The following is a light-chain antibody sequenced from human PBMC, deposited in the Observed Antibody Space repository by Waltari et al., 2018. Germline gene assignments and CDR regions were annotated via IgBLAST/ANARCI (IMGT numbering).Light chain of an antibody. CDR1: NIGGRS. CDR2: DDS. Sequence: SYVLTQPPSVSVAPGETASITCGENNIGGRSVHWYQHKPGQAPVLIVYDDSGRPSGIPERFSGSNSGNTATLTISRVEAGDEADYYCQVWDSASDHYVFGTGTKVTAL. V-gene: IGLV3-21*02. J-gene: IGLJ1*01. CDR3: QVWDSASDHYV.